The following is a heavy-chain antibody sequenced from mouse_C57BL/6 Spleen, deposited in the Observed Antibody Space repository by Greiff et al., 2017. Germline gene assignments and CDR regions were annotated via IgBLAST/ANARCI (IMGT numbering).Heavy chain of an antibody. D-gene: IGHD1-1*01. CDR2: INPYNGDT. J-gene: IGHJ4*01. CDR1: GYSFTGYF. V-gene: IGHV1-20*01. CDR3: ARDKRSMDY. Sequence: EVKLVESGPELVKPGDSVKISCKASGYSFTGYFMNWVMQSHGKSLEWIGRINPYNGDTFYNQKFKGKATLTVDKSSSTAHMELRSLTSEDSAVYYCARDKRSMDYWGQGTSVTVSS.